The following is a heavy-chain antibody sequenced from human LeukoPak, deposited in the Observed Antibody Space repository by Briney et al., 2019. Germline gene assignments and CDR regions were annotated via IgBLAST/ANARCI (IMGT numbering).Heavy chain of an antibody. V-gene: IGHV4-59*08. CDR2: IYYSGST. CDR1: GGSISSYY. CDR3: ARHTAYYYDNSGYYFFDS. Sequence: SETLSLTCTVSGGSISSYYWSWIRQPPGKGLEWIGYIYYSGSTNYNPSLKSRLTISVDTSKNKFSLKLSSVTAADTAVYYCARHTAYYYDNSGYYFFDSWGQGTLVTVSS. D-gene: IGHD3-22*01. J-gene: IGHJ4*02.